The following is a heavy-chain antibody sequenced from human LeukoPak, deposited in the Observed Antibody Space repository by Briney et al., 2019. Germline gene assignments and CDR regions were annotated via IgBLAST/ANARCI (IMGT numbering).Heavy chain of an antibody. V-gene: IGHV1-69*13. CDR3: ARGLHGDYGYFDY. J-gene: IGHJ4*02. D-gene: IGHD4-17*01. Sequence: ASVKVSCKASGYTFTSYGISWVRQAPGQGLEWMGGVIPMFATANYAPKFQDRVTITADESTSTAYMELRSLRSEDTAVYHCARGLHGDYGYFDYWGQGTLVTVSS. CDR2: VIPMFATA. CDR1: GYTFTSYG.